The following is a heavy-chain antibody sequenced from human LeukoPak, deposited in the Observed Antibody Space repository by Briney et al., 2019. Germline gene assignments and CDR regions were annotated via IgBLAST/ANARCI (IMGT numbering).Heavy chain of an antibody. J-gene: IGHJ5*02. Sequence: SETLSLTCAVSGYSISSGYYWGWIRQPPGKGLEWIGSIYHSGSTYYNPSLKSRVTISVDTSKNQFSLKLSSVTAADTAVYYCARGLRVRGYSYGYAGVVWFDPWGQGTLVTVSS. V-gene: IGHV4-38-2*01. CDR2: IYHSGST. CDR3: ARGLRVRGYSYGYAGVVWFDP. CDR1: GYSISSGYY. D-gene: IGHD5-18*01.